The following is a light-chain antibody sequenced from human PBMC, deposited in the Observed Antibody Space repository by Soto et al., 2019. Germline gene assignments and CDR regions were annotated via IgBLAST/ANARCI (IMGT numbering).Light chain of an antibody. CDR1: SSDVGGYNY. V-gene: IGLV2-8*01. J-gene: IGLJ2*01. CDR2: EVT. Sequence: QSALTQPPSASGSPGQSVTISCTGTSSDVGGYNYVSWYQQHPGKAPKLMIYEVTKRPSGVPDRFSGSKSGNTASLTVSGLPAEDEADYYCSSYAGSNKYVVFGGGTKLTLL. CDR3: SSYAGSNKYVV.